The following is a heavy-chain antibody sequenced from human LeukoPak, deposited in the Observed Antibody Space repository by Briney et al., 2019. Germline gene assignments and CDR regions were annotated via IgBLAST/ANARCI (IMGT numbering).Heavy chain of an antibody. V-gene: IGHV3-23*01. CDR3: AKWGDYDVLTGYYVYDY. J-gene: IGHJ4*02. CDR1: GFTLSNYA. Sequence: GGSLRLSCAASGFTLSNYAMSWVLQAPGKGLQWVSAITGSGSGIYYADSMKSRFTISRDKSKNTLYLQINSLRAEDTAVYYCAKWGDYDVLTGYYVYDYWGQGTLVTVSS. CDR2: ITGSGSGI. D-gene: IGHD3-9*01.